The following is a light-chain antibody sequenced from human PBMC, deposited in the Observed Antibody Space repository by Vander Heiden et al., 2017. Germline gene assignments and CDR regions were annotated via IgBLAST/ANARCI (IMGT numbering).Light chain of an antibody. Sequence: QSPLTQPPSASGTPGQRVTISCSGSSSNIGSKYVYGCQQQPGTAPKLLIYRNNQRPSGVPNRFSGSKSGTSASLAISGRRSEDEADYYCAAWDDSLSGWVFGGGTKLTVL. V-gene: IGLV1-47*01. CDR1: SSNIGSKY. CDR2: RNN. J-gene: IGLJ3*02. CDR3: AAWDDSLSGWV.